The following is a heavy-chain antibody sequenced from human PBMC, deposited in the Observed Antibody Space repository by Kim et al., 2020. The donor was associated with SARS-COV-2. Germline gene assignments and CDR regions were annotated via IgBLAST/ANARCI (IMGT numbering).Heavy chain of an antibody. Sequence: AYSHPTLRRRVTIAVDTAKSQFYLKLSSVTAADTAVYYCARHISAVAADYWGQGTLVTVSS. V-gene: IGHV4-39*01. CDR2: A. J-gene: IGHJ4*02. CDR3: ARHISAVAADY. D-gene: IGHD6-19*01.